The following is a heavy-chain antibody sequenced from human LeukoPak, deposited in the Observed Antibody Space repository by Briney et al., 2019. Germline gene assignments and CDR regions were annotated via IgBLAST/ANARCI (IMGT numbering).Heavy chain of an antibody. CDR1: GGSISSYH. CDR3: ARLIGEIDY. Sequence: PSETLSLTCTVSGGSISSYHWSWIRQPPGKGLEWIGYIYYSGSTNYNPSLKSRVTISVDTSKNQFSLKLSSVTAADTAVYYCARLIGEIDYWGQGTLVTVSS. J-gene: IGHJ4*02. V-gene: IGHV4-59*08. D-gene: IGHD3-10*01. CDR2: IYYSGST.